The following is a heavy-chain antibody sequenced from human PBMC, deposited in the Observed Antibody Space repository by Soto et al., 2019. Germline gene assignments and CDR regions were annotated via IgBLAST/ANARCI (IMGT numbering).Heavy chain of an antibody. J-gene: IGHJ3*02. CDR2: IYSGGST. V-gene: IGHV3-53*04. CDR1: GFTFSSYW. D-gene: IGHD2-2*01. CDR3: ATVVPAASTDAFDI. Sequence: PGGSLRLSCAASGFTFSSYWMHWVRQAPGKGLVWVSVIYSGGSTYYADSVKGRFTISRHNSKNTLYLQMNSLRAEDTAVYYCATVVPAASTDAFDIWGQGTMVTVSS.